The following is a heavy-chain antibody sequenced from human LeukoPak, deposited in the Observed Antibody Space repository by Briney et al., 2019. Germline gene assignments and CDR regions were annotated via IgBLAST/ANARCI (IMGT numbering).Heavy chain of an antibody. Sequence: GGSLRLSCAASGFTFSNYWIHWVRQAPGKGLVWVSRINSDGNSTSYADSVKGRFTISRDNSKNTLYLQMNSLRAEDTAVYYCAKGDYAVEPCDFWGQGTLVTVSS. CDR3: AKGDYAVEPCDF. D-gene: IGHD4-17*01. J-gene: IGHJ4*02. CDR2: INSDGNST. CDR1: GFTFSNYW. V-gene: IGHV3-74*01.